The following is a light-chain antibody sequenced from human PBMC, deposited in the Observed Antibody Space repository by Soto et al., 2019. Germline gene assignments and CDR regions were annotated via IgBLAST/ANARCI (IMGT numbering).Light chain of an antibody. J-gene: IGKJ4*01. CDR1: QSVLYSSNNKNY. CDR3: QQYYSTSLT. Sequence: DIVMTQSPDSLAVSLGERATINCKSSQSVLYSSNNKNYLAWYQQKPGQPPKLLIHWASTRESGVPDRFSGSGSGTDFTLTISSXQAEDVAVYYCQQYYSTSLTFGGGTKVDIK. CDR2: WAS. V-gene: IGKV4-1*01.